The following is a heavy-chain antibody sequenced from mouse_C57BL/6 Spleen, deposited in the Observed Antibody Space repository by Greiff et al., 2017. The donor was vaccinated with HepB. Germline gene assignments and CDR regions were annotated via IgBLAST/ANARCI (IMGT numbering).Heavy chain of an antibody. CDR2: IRNKANGYTT. Sequence: EVKLMESGGGLVQPGGSLSLSCAASGFTFTDYYMSWVRQPPGKALEWLGFIRNKANGYTTEYSASVKGRFTISRDNSQSILYLQMNALRAEDSATYDCARSYEYDRSWFAYWGQGTLVTVSA. V-gene: IGHV7-3*01. D-gene: IGHD2-4*01. CDR1: GFTFTDYY. CDR3: ARSYEYDRSWFAY. J-gene: IGHJ3*01.